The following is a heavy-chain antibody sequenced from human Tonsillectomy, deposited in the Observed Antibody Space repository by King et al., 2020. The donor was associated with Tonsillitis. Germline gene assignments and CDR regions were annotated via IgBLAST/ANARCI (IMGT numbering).Heavy chain of an antibody. CDR1: GFTVSSNY. CDR3: ARVASYYYYGMDV. V-gene: IGHV3-53*01. J-gene: IGHJ6*02. Sequence: VQLVESGGGLIQPGGSLRLSCAASGFTVSSNYMSWVRQAPGKGLGWVSVIYSGGSTYYADSVKGRFTISRDNSKNPLYLQMNSLRAEDTAVYYCARVASYYYYGMDVWGQGTTVTVSS. CDR2: IYSGGST.